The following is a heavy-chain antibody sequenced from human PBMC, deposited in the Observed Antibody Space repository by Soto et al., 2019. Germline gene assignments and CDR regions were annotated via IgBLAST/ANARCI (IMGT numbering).Heavy chain of an antibody. CDR3: ARDIHSNSWYYFDC. CDR2: ITGNGVST. J-gene: IGHJ4*02. V-gene: IGHV3-64*01. D-gene: IGHD6-13*01. Sequence: GGSLRLSCVASGFTFSNYAMHWVRQAPGKGLEYVSAITGNGVSTYYANSVKGRFTISRDNSKNTLYLQMGSLRAEDMAVYYCARDIHSNSWYYFDCWGQGTLVTVSS. CDR1: GFTFSNYA.